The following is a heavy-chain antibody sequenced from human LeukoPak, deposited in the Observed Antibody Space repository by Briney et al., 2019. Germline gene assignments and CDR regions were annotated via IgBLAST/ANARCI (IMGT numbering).Heavy chain of an antibody. D-gene: IGHD3-10*01. Sequence: ASVKVSCKASGGTFSSYAISGVRQAPGQGLEWMGGIIPIFGTANYAQKFQGRVTITTDESTSTAYMELSSLRSEDTAVYYCARGGRRDDAFDIWGQGTMVTVSS. CDR1: GGTFSSYA. J-gene: IGHJ3*02. V-gene: IGHV1-69*05. CDR3: ARGGRRDDAFDI. CDR2: IIPIFGTA.